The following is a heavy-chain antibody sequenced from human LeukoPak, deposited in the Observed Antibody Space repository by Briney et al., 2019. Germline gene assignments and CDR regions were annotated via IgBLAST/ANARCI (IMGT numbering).Heavy chain of an antibody. CDR1: GYTFTGYY. V-gene: IGHV1-2*02. Sequence: GASVKVSCKASGYTFTGYYMHWVRQAPGQGLEWMGWINPNSGGTNYAQKFQGRVTMTRDTSISTAYMELSRLRSDDTAVYYCARGCSGGSCYSAGYFQHWGQGTLVTVSS. CDR3: ARGCSGGSCYSAGYFQH. D-gene: IGHD2-15*01. J-gene: IGHJ1*01. CDR2: INPNSGGT.